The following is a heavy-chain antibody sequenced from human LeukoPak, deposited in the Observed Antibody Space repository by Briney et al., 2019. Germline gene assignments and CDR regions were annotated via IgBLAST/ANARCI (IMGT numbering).Heavy chain of an antibody. Sequence: ASVKVSCKASGYTFTSYGISWVRQAPGQGLEWMGWISAYNGNTNYAQKLQGRVTMTTDTSTSTVYMELSSLRSEDTAVYYCARALPHRRLMDTTMEQHWFDPWGQGTLVTVSS. V-gene: IGHV1-18*01. CDR3: ARALPHRRLMDTTMEQHWFDP. J-gene: IGHJ5*02. D-gene: IGHD5-18*01. CDR2: ISAYNGNT. CDR1: GYTFTSYG.